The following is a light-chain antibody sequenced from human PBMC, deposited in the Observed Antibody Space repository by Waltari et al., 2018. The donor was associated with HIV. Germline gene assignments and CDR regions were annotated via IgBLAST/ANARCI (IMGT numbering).Light chain of an antibody. CDR1: SMDVGSYNL. Sequence: QSALTQPASVSGSPGQSITISCTGTSMDVGSYNLFAWYHQHPGKAPKLMIYEVSKRPSGVSNRFSGSKSGNTASLTISGLQAEDEADYYCCSYAGSSTYVFGTGTKVTVL. CDR3: CSYAGSSTYV. J-gene: IGLJ1*01. CDR2: EVS. V-gene: IGLV2-23*02.